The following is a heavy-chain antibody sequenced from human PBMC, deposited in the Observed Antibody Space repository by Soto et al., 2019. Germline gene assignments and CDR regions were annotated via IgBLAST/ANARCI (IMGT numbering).Heavy chain of an antibody. J-gene: IGHJ4*02. V-gene: IGHV3-23*01. Sequence: LRLSCAASGFTFSSYAVSWVRQAPGKGPEWISSISGSGSTIYYADSVKGRFTISRDNSKDTLYLQMSSLRAEDSAVYYCARGSKDSYPGSRIFDFWGRGTLVTVSS. CDR3: ARGSKDSYPGSRIFDF. D-gene: IGHD3-10*01. CDR2: ISGSGSTI. CDR1: GFTFSSYA.